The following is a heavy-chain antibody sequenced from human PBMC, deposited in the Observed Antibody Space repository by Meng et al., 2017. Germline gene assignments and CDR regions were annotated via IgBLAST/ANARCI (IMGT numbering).Heavy chain of an antibody. CDR3: ARASVGVYFDL. CDR1: GFTFSDYY. D-gene: IGHD2-15*01. Sequence: VSLGAPGGGLVKPGRSLLLSCAAFGFTFSDYYMSWIRQAPGKGLEWVSYISSSGSTIYYADPVKGRFTISRDNAKNSLYLQMNSLRAEDTAVYYCARASVGVYFDLWGRGTLVTVSS. J-gene: IGHJ2*01. V-gene: IGHV3-11*01. CDR2: ISSSGSTI.